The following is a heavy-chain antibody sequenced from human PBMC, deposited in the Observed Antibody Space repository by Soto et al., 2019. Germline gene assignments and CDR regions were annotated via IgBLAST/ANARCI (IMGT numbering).Heavy chain of an antibody. CDR2: ISSSSSTI. Sequence: GGSLRLSCAASGFTFSSYSMNWVRQAPGKGLEWVSYISSSSSTIYYADSVKGRFTISRDNAKNSLYLQMNSLRAEDTAVYYCARSQGILTGYYSGAERFDPWGQGTLVTVSS. J-gene: IGHJ5*02. V-gene: IGHV3-48*01. CDR3: ARSQGILTGYYSGAERFDP. CDR1: GFTFSSYS. D-gene: IGHD3-9*01.